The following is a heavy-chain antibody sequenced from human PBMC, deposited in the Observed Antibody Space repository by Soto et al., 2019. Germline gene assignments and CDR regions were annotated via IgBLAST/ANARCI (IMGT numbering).Heavy chain of an antibody. Sequence: EVQLLESGGGLVQPGGSLRLSCAASGFPLSTYGMSWVRQAPGKGLEWVSSITGTGGDTYCADSGKGRFTSSRDNSNNMLYLQMNSLRVEDTAVYYCARIRGYWYGLDVWGQGTTITVSS. CDR1: GFPLSTYG. J-gene: IGHJ6*02. CDR3: ARIRGYWYGLDV. V-gene: IGHV3-23*01. CDR2: ITGTGGDT.